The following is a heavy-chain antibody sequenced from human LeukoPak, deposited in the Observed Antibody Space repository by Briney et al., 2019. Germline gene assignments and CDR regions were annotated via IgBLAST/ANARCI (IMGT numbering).Heavy chain of an antibody. CDR3: AGQYSGYDSGAEYFQH. CDR2: IYYSGST. V-gene: IGHV4-61*01. Sequence: PSETLSLTCTVSGGSVSSGSYYWGWVRQPPGKGLEWIGYIYYSGSTNYNPSLKSRVTISVDTSKNHFSLNLSSVTAADTAVYYCAGQYSGYDSGAEYFQHWGQGTLVTVSP. CDR1: GGSVSSGSYY. D-gene: IGHD5-12*01. J-gene: IGHJ1*01.